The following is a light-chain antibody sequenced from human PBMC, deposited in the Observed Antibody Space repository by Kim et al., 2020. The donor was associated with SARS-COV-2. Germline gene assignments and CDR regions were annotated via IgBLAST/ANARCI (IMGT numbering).Light chain of an antibody. CDR2: GAS. J-gene: IGKJ4*01. V-gene: IGKV1-33*01. CDR1: QDIRIY. CDR3: QQYDYLPLT. Sequence: DIQMTQSPSFLSASVGDRVTITCQASQDIRIYLNWYQQKPGKAPKVLISGASNLETGVPSRFSGSGSGTEYAFTISSLQPEDIAMYFCQQYDYLPLTFGGGTKVDIK.